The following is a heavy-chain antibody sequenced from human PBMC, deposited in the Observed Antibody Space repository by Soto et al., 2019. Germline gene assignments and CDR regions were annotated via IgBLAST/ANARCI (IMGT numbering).Heavy chain of an antibody. J-gene: IGHJ4*02. D-gene: IGHD3-22*01. Sequence: SETLSLTCTVSGGSISSSSYYWGWIRQPPGKGLEWIGSIYYSGSTYYNPSLKSRVTISVDTSKNQFSLKLSSVTAADTAVYYCASSGGLGDSSGYYGAWGDYPNQKYYIDYWGQGTLVTVPQ. V-gene: IGHV4-39*01. CDR2: IYYSGST. CDR1: GGSISSSSYY. CDR3: ASSGGLGDSSGYYGAWGDYPNQKYYIDY.